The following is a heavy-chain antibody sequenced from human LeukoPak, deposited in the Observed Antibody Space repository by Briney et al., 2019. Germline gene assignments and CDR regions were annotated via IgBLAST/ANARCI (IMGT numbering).Heavy chain of an antibody. D-gene: IGHD3-22*01. Sequence: GGSLRLSCAVSGITLSNYGMSWVRQAPGKGLEWVAGISGSAGGTIYAASVKGRFTISRDNPKNTLYLQMNSLRAEDTALYYCAKTGDYFDSTDYYRPDAFDIWGQGTMVTVSS. V-gene: IGHV3-23*01. CDR3: AKTGDYFDSTDYYRPDAFDI. CDR1: GITLSNYG. CDR2: ISGSAGGT. J-gene: IGHJ3*02.